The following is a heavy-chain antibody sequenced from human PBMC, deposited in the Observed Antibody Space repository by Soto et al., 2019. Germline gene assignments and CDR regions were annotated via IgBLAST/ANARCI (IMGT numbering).Heavy chain of an antibody. CDR2: ITSKTDGGTT. CDR1: GFTFRKAC. D-gene: IGHD2-8*01. V-gene: IGHV3-15*01. J-gene: IGHJ6*03. CDR3: TPGPYCTNGVCYYDYMDV. Sequence: GESLKISCAASGFTFRKACMSWVRQAPGKGLEWVGRITSKTDGGTTDYAAPVNGRFSISRDDSKKTLYLQMNSLKTEDTAVYDCTPGPYCTNGVCYYDYMDVWGKGTTVTVAS.